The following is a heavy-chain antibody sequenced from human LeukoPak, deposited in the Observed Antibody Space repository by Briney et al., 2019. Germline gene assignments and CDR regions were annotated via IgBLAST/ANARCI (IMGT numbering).Heavy chain of an antibody. CDR3: ARATLTKSRSYYYYYMDV. Sequence: SETLSLTCTVSGGSISSYYWSWIRQPPGKGLEWIGYIYYSGSTNYNPSPKSRVTISVDTSKNQFSLKLSSVTAADTAVYYCARATLTKSRSYYYYYMDVWGKGTTVTVSS. V-gene: IGHV4-59*01. CDR2: IYYSGST. CDR1: GGSISSYY. J-gene: IGHJ6*03.